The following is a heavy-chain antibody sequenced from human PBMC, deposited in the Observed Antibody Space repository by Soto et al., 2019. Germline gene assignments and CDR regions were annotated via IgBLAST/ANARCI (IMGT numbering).Heavy chain of an antibody. Sequence: EASVKVSCKASGGTFGSYAISWVRQAPGQGLEWMGVIIPIFNSINYAQKFQGRITITADKSTSTCYMELSSLRSEDTAVYYCARDPVSSSAHTWGQGTLVTVSS. CDR2: IIPIFNSI. V-gene: IGHV1-69*06. D-gene: IGHD6-6*01. J-gene: IGHJ5*02. CDR1: GGTFGSYA. CDR3: ARDPVSSSAHT.